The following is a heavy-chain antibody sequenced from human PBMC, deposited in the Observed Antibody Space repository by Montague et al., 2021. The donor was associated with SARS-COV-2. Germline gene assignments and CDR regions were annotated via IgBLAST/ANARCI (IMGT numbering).Heavy chain of an antibody. Sequence: SETLSLTCTVSGVSISSGTYYWGWVRQPPGKGLEWIGTINYSGKTXYNSSLKSRVTISVDTSKNQFSLKVTSVTAADTAVYYCARRAQWQRCCFFDLWGRGTLVTVSS. CDR2: INYSGKT. CDR1: GVSISSGTYY. J-gene: IGHJ2*01. D-gene: IGHD6-19*01. V-gene: IGHV4-39*01. CDR3: ARRAQWQRCCFFDL.